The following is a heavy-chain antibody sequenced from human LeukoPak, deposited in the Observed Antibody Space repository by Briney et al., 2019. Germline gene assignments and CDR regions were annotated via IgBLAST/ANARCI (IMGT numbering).Heavy chain of an antibody. CDR2: IRYDGTNK. CDR1: GFSFSSYG. CDR3: AKDSAYYYDSSGYYYD. D-gene: IGHD3-22*01. Sequence: GGSLRLSCAATGFSFSSYGMHWVRQAPGKGLEWVAFIRYDGTNKYYADSVKGRFTISRDNSKNTLYLQMNSLRAEDTAMYYCAKDSAYYYDSSGYYYDWGQGTLVTVSS. V-gene: IGHV3-30*02. J-gene: IGHJ4*02.